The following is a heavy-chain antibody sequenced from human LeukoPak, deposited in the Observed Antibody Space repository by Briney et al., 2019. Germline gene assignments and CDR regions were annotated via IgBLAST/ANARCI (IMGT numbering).Heavy chain of an antibody. Sequence: GGSLRLSCAASGFTFSGSAMHWVRQASGKGLEWVGRIRSKANSYATAYAASVKGRFTISRDDSKNTAYLQMNSLKTEDTAVYYCTRQKVSSGYPNCYYYMDVWGKGTTVTVSS. D-gene: IGHD3-22*01. CDR1: GFTFSGSA. CDR3: TRQKVSSGYPNCYYYMDV. V-gene: IGHV3-73*01. CDR2: IRSKANSYAT. J-gene: IGHJ6*03.